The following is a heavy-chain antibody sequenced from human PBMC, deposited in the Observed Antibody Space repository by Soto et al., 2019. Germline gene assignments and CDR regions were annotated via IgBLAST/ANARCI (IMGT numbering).Heavy chain of an antibody. D-gene: IGHD3-10*01. CDR2: IYWDDDK. CDR1: GFSLSTSGVG. V-gene: IGHV2-5*02. Sequence: QITLKESGPTLVKPTQTLTLTCTFSGFSLSTSGVGVGWIRQPPGKALEWLALIYWDDDKRYSPSLKSRLTNXXDXAXTQVLLTMTNMDPVDTATYYCAHFRYYYGSGSYGDYWGQGTLVTVSS. J-gene: IGHJ4*02. CDR3: AHFRYYYGSGSYGDY.